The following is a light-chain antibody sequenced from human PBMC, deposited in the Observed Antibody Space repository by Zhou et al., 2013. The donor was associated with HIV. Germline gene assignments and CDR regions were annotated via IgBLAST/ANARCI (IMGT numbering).Light chain of an antibody. CDR2: KAS. J-gene: IGKJ1*01. Sequence: DIQMTQSPSTLSASVGDRVTITCRASQSISSWLAWYQQKPGKAPKLLIYKASSLESGVPSRFSGSESGTEFTLTITSLQPDDIATYYCHQYKTFWTFGQGTKVEIK. CDR1: QSISSW. CDR3: HQYKTFWT. V-gene: IGKV1-5*03.